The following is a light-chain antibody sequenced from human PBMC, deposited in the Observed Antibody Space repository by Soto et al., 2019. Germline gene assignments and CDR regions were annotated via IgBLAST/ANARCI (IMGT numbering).Light chain of an antibody. Sequence: DIQMTQSPSTLYASVGDRGNITCRASQSISKCLAWHQQKPGKAPKLLMYEASRLERGVPSRFSASGYGTEFTITINSLQPDDVATYYCQQYQSYSPWTFGQGTKVEI. CDR1: QSISKC. CDR3: QQYQSYSPWT. V-gene: IGKV1-5*01. CDR2: EAS. J-gene: IGKJ1*01.